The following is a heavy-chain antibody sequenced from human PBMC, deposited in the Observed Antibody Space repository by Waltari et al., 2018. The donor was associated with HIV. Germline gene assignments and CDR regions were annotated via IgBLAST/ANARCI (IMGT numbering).Heavy chain of an antibody. D-gene: IGHD3-22*01. V-gene: IGHV1-8*01. J-gene: IGHJ4*02. CDR1: GYTFTSYD. Sequence: QVQLVQSGAEVKKPGASVKVSCKASGYTFTSYDINWVRQATGQGLEWMGWMNPNSGNTGYAQKFQGRVTMTRNTSISTAYMELSSLRSEDTAVYYCARGPTSTYYYDSRPLINDYWGQGTLVTVSS. CDR3: ARGPTSTYYYDSRPLINDY. CDR2: MNPNSGNT.